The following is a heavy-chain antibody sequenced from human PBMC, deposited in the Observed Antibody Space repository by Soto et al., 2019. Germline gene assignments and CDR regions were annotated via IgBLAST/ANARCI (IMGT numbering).Heavy chain of an antibody. D-gene: IGHD3-3*01. CDR1: GYNFAGYW. Sequence: PGESLKISCKGSGYNFAGYWIAWVRQMPGKGLELMGIIYPSDSDTRYRPSFQGQVTISADKSISSAYLQWSSLRASDTAMYYRARGGVVTRTFDYWGQGTLRTVSS. CDR3: ARGGVVTRTFDY. J-gene: IGHJ4*02. CDR2: IYPSDSDT. V-gene: IGHV5-51*01.